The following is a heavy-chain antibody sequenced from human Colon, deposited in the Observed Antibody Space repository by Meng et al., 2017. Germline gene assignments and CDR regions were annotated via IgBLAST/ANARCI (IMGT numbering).Heavy chain of an antibody. V-gene: IGHV1-18*01. CDR2: ISGYTGNT. CDR1: GYTFNNYD. D-gene: IGHD2-2*01. Sequence: ASVKVFCKASGYTFNNYDISWVRQAPGQGLEWVGWISGYTGNTNYAHDLRSRVTLTRDTSTSTAYMELGSLRSDDTDVYYCARGYDSSPREYDYWGRGTLVTVSS. CDR3: ARGYDSSPREYDY. J-gene: IGHJ4*02.